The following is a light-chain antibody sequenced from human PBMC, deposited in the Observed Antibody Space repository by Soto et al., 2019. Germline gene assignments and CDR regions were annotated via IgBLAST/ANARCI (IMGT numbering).Light chain of an antibody. CDR2: AAP. CDR1: QSIAYY. CDR3: QQSYSIPPT. V-gene: IGKV1-39*01. Sequence: DIQMTQSPTSLSASVGYRVTITCRASQSIAYYLNWYQQKPGKAPKLLMNAAPSLQRGVPSRFSGSGSGTDFTLTISSLQPEDFATYYCQQSYSIPPTFGPGTKVDIK. J-gene: IGKJ3*01.